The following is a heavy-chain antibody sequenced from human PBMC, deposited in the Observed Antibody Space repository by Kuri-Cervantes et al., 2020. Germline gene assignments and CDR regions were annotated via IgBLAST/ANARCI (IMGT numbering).Heavy chain of an antibody. CDR2: TYYRSKWYY. D-gene: IGHD2-15*01. CDR3: ARRRFGGDAFDI. CDR1: GDSVSSDSVV. J-gene: IGHJ3*02. Sequence: SETLSLTCAISGDSVSSDSVVWAWLRQSPSRGLEWLGRTYYRSKWYYDYAVSVKSRITINPDTSKNQYSLQVNSVTPEDTAVYYCARRRFGGDAFDIWGQGTMVTVSS. V-gene: IGHV6-1*01.